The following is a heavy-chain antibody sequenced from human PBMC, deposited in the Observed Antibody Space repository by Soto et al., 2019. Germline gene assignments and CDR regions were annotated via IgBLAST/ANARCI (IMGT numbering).Heavy chain of an antibody. CDR2: IYYSGST. J-gene: IGHJ6*02. V-gene: IGHV4-39*01. CDR1: GGSISSSSYY. CDR3: ASQYYDFWSGYYPNPYYYYGMDV. D-gene: IGHD3-3*01. Sequence: SETLSLTCTVSGGSISSSSYYWGWIRQPPGKGLEWIGSIYYSGSTYYNPSLKSRVTISVDTSKNQFSLKLSSVTAADTAVYYCASQYYDFWSGYYPNPYYYYGMDVWGQGTTVS.